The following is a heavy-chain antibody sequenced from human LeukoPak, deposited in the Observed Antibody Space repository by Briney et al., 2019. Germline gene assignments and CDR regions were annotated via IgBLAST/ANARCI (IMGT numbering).Heavy chain of an antibody. CDR1: GGSITSSRYY. Sequence: SETLSLTCTVSGGSITSSRYYWTWIRQPPGKGLEYIGSIYYSGSTYYNPSLKSRLTISVDTSKNQFSLKLSSVTAADTAVYYCARVMNPWDDAFDIWGQGTMVTVSS. V-gene: IGHV4-39*07. J-gene: IGHJ3*02. D-gene: IGHD3-16*01. CDR2: IYYSGST. CDR3: ARVMNPWDDAFDI.